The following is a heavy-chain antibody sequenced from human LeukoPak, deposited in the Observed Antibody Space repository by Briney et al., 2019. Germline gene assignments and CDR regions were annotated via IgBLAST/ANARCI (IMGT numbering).Heavy chain of an antibody. CDR2: IYHSGST. D-gene: IGHD2-2*01. V-gene: IGHV4-38-2*01. Sequence: SETLSLTCAVSGYSISSGYYWGWIRQPPGKGLEWIGSIYHSGSTYYNPSLKSRVTISVDTSKNQFSLKLSSVTAADTAVYYCARRGRIVVVPAAPQDYYYYMDVWGKGTTVTVSS. CDR3: ARRGRIVVVPAAPQDYYYYMDV. J-gene: IGHJ6*03. CDR1: GYSISSGYY.